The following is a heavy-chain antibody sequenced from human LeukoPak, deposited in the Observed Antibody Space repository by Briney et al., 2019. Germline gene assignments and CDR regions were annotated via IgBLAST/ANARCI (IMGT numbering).Heavy chain of an antibody. Sequence: GGSLRLSCAASGFTFSSYAMSWDRQAPGKGLEWVSSISSSTIYIYYADSVKGRFTISRDNAKNSLYLQMNSLRAEDTAVYYCARDFTGLNFDYWGQGTLVTVSS. CDR3: ARDFTGLNFDY. CDR2: ISSSTIYI. J-gene: IGHJ4*02. D-gene: IGHD1-14*01. CDR1: GFTFSSYA. V-gene: IGHV3-21*01.